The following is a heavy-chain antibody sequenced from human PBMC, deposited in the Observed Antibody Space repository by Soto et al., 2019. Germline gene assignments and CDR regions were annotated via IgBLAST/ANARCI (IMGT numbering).Heavy chain of an antibody. CDR1: IGSISTYY. V-gene: IGHV4-59*01. D-gene: IGHD6-13*01. CDR2: THYSGTT. CDR3: AGSYGNAWYTY. Sequence: PSETLSLTCTVSIGSISTYYWSWIRQPPGKGLEWIEYTHYSGTTHYNPSLKSRVTTSVDTSKNQFSLRLSSVTAADTAIYYCAGSYGNAWYTYWGQGTLVTVSS. J-gene: IGHJ4*01.